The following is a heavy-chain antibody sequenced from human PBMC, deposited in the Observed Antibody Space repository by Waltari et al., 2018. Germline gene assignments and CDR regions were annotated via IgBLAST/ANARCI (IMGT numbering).Heavy chain of an antibody. J-gene: IGHJ2*01. CDR3: ARHPAMTIMLWYFDL. Sequence: QLQLQESGPGLVKPSETLSLTCAVSGGSINSINFYWGWIRQPPEKGPEWIGSIYYTGKPYYSPSRKSRVTISVDTSKNQFSLKLSSVTAADTAVYYCARHPAMTIMLWYFDLWGRGTLVTVSS. D-gene: IGHD2-8*01. CDR2: IYYTGKP. V-gene: IGHV4-39*01. CDR1: GGSINSINFY.